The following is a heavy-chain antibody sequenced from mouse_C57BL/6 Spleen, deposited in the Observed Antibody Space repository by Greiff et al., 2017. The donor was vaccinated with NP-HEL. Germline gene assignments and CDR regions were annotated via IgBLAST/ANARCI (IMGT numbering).Heavy chain of an antibody. CDR2: IYPGDGDT. CDR3: ACRGDYDVPFAY. Sequence: QVQLKESGPELVKPGASVKISCKASGYAFSSSWMHWVKQRPGKGLAWIGRIYPGDGDTNYNGKFKGKATLTADKSSSTAYMQLSSLTSEDSGVYLCACRGDYDVPFAYWGQGTLVTVSA. J-gene: IGHJ3*01. V-gene: IGHV1-82*01. D-gene: IGHD2-4*01. CDR1: GYAFSSSW.